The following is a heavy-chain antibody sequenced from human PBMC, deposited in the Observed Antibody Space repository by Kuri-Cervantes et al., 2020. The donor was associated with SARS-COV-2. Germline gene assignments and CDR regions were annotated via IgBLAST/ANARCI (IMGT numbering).Heavy chain of an antibody. Sequence: GESLKISCKGSGYSFTSYWIGWVRQMPGKGLEWMGIIYPGDSDTRYSPSFQGRVTISADKSISTAYLQWSSLKASDTATYYCARLVLIDYYYMDVWGKGTTVTVSS. CDR3: ARLVLIDYYYMDV. CDR2: IYPGDSDT. CDR1: GYSFTSYW. J-gene: IGHJ6*03. D-gene: IGHD2-8*01. V-gene: IGHV5-51*01.